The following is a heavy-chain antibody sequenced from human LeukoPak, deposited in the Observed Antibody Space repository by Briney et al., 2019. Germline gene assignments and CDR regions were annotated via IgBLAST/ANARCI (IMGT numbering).Heavy chain of an antibody. Sequence: SETLSLTCAVYGGSFTGYYWSWIRQSPGKGLQWIAEVNHRGDTNHNPSVKGRVTISVDTSKNQFSLKVTSLTAADTAVYYCARGPTISETGYFDYWGQGTLVTVSS. J-gene: IGHJ4*03. CDR1: GGSFTGYY. CDR2: VNHRGDT. V-gene: IGHV4-34*01. CDR3: ARGPTISETGYFDY. D-gene: IGHD1-1*01.